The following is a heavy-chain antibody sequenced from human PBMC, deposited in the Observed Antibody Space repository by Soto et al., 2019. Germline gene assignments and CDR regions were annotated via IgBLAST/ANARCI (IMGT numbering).Heavy chain of an antibody. D-gene: IGHD5-12*01. V-gene: IGHV4-30-2*01. CDR1: GGSISSGGYS. J-gene: IGHJ5*02. CDR3: AVNHSGYDWETWFDP. Sequence: QLQLQESGSGLVKPSQTLSLTCAVSGGSISSGGYSWSWIRQPPGKGLEWIGYIYHSGSTYYNPSLKSRVPIPVDRSKNQFSLKLSSVTAADTAVYYCAVNHSGYDWETWFDPWGQGTLVTVSS. CDR2: IYHSGST.